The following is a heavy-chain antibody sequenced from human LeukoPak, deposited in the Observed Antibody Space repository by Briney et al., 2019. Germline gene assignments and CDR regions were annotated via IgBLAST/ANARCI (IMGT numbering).Heavy chain of an antibody. Sequence: GESLRLSCAASGFTFSSYSMNWVRQAPGKGLEWVSYISSSSSTIYYADSVKGRFTISRDNAKNSLYVQMNSLRDEDTAVYYCARSVVGASSDYWGQGTLVTVSS. CDR1: GFTFSSYS. CDR3: ARSVVGASSDY. D-gene: IGHD2-15*01. CDR2: ISSSSSTI. J-gene: IGHJ4*02. V-gene: IGHV3-48*02.